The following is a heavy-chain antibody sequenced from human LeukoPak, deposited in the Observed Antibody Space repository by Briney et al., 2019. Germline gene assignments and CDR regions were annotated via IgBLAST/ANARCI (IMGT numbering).Heavy chain of an antibody. V-gene: IGHV3-11*04. D-gene: IGHD1-26*01. CDR3: ARDRGIVGTTGYYYMDV. CDR2: IGSTI. J-gene: IGHJ6*03. Sequence: GGSLRLSCVASGFSFSDYYMSWIRQAPGKGLEWVSYIGSTIYYADSVKGRFTISRDNAKNSLYLQMNSLSAEDTAVYYCARDRGIVGTTGYYYMDVWGKGTTVTVSS. CDR1: GFSFSDYY.